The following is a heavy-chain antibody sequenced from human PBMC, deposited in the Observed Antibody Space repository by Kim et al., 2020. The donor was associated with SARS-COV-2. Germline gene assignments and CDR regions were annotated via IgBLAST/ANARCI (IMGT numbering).Heavy chain of an antibody. V-gene: IGHV4-31*03. Sequence: SETLSPTCTVSGGSISSGGYYWSWIRQHPGKGLEWIGYIYYSGSTYYNPSLKSRVTISVDTSKNQFSLKLSSVTAADTAVYYCARATRRIITIFVVVTHFDNWGQGNRVTVSS. CDR1: GGSISSGGYY. CDR2: IYYSGST. D-gene: IGHD3-3*01. CDR3: ARATRRIITIFVVVTHFDN. J-gene: IGHJ4*02.